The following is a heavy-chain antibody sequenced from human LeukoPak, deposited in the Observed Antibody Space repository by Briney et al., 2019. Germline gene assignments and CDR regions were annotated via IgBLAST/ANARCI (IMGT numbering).Heavy chain of an antibody. V-gene: IGHV2-5*01. J-gene: IGHJ4*02. CDR3: AHLKPRAYYDYWRGLFDY. Sequence: ESGPTLVKPTQTLTLTCTFSGFSLSTSAVVVGWIRQPPGKALEWLALIYWNDDKRYSPSLESRLTITKDTSNNQVVLTMTNMDPVDTATYYCAHLKPRAYYDYWRGLFDYWGQGTLVTVSS. D-gene: IGHD3-3*01. CDR2: IYWNDDK. CDR1: GFSLSTSAVV.